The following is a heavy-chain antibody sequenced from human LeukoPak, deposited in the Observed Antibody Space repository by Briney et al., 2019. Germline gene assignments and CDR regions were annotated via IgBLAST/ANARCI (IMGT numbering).Heavy chain of an antibody. CDR3: ANMGATTSDY. J-gene: IGHJ4*02. D-gene: IGHD1-26*01. V-gene: IGHV3-23*01. CDR2: ISGSGGST. Sequence: PGGSLRLSCAASGFTFSSYAISWVRQAPGKGLEWVSAISGSGGSTYYADSVEGRFTISSDNSKNTLYLQMNSLRAEDTAVYYCANMGATTSDYWGQGTLVTVSS. CDR1: GFTFSSYA.